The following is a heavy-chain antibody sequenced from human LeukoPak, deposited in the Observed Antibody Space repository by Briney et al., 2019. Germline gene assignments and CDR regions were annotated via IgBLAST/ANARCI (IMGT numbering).Heavy chain of an antibody. Sequence: PGGSLRLSCAASGFTFSSYAMSWVRQAPGKGLEWVSAISGSGGSTYYADSVKGRFTISRDNSKNTLYLQMNSLRAEDTAVYYCAKDLGYGGSYYPFDYWGQGTLVTVSS. V-gene: IGHV3-23*01. D-gene: IGHD1-26*01. CDR3: AKDLGYGGSYYPFDY. CDR1: GFTFSSYA. J-gene: IGHJ4*02. CDR2: ISGSGGST.